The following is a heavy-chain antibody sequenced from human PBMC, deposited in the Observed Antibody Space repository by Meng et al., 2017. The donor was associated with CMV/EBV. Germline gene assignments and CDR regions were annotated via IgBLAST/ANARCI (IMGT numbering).Heavy chain of an antibody. V-gene: IGHV3-13*03. CDR1: GFTFSSYD. J-gene: IGHJ3*02. D-gene: IGHD6-13*01. Sequence: GGSLRLSCAACGFTFSSYDMHWVRQATGKGLEWVSAIGTAGDTYYPGSVKGQFTISRENAKNSLYLQMNSLRAGDTAVYYCARDRNSEELVNAFDIWGQGTMVTVSS. CDR3: ARDRNSEELVNAFDI. CDR2: IGTAGDT.